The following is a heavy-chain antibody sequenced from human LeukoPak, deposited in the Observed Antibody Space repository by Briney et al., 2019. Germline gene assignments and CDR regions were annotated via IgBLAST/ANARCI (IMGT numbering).Heavy chain of an antibody. CDR3: ARDLKIVVPAAIVGYRGY. D-gene: IGHD2-2*02. CDR2: ISISGTTI. Sequence: YYWGWIRQAPGKGLEWVSYISISGTTIYYADSVKGRFTFSRDNAKNSLYLQMNSLRAEDTAVYYCARDLKIVVPAAIVGYRGYWGQGTLVTVSS. J-gene: IGHJ4*02. CDR1: YY. V-gene: IGHV3-11*04.